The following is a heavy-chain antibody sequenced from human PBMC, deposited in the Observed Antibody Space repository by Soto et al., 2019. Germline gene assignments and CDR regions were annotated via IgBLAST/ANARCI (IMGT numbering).Heavy chain of an antibody. V-gene: IGHV3-11*01. J-gene: IGHJ4*02. CDR1: GFTSSDYY. D-gene: IGHD3-22*01. CDR3: ARDQGYYDSSGYFDY. Sequence: PGGSLRPSWAASGFTSSDYYMIWIRQAPGKGLEWVSYISSSGSISNNGDSVKGRFTISGDNARNSLYLQLNSLRPEDTAAYYCARDQGYYDSSGYFDYWGQGTLVTVSS. CDR2: ISSSGSIS.